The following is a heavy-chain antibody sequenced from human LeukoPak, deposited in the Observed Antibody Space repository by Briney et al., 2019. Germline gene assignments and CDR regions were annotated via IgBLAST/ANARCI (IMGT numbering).Heavy chain of an antibody. CDR3: AREYDSSGYPTSFDY. Sequence: GASVKVSCKASGGTFSSYAISWVRQAPGQGLEWMGRIIPILDIANYAQKFQGRVTITADKSTSTAYMELSSLRSEDAAVYYCAREYDSSGYPTSFDYWGQGTLVTVSS. D-gene: IGHD3-22*01. V-gene: IGHV1-69*04. J-gene: IGHJ4*02. CDR1: GGTFSSYA. CDR2: IIPILDIA.